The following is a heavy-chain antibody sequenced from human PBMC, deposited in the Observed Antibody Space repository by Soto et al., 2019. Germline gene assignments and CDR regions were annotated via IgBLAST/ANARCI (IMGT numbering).Heavy chain of an antibody. Sequence: QVQLVQSGAEVKKPGASVKGSCKASGDTFTDYYIHWVRQAPGQGLEWMGTVNPTGGHTTYAQHFLGRMTMTRDTSTSTLYMELTSLTSEDTAIYYCARGGHVVVVTAALDYWGQGTLATVSS. CDR1: GDTFTDYY. J-gene: IGHJ4*02. D-gene: IGHD2-21*02. CDR2: VNPTGGHT. CDR3: ARGGHVVVVTAALDY. V-gene: IGHV1-46*01.